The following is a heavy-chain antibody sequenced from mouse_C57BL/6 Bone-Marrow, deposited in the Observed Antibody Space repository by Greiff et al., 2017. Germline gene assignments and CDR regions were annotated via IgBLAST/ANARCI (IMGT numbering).Heavy chain of an antibody. V-gene: IGHV1-52*01. CDR2: IDPSDSKT. CDR1: GYTFTSYW. J-gene: IGHJ1*03. CDR3: ARAHYYGSSRWYFDV. D-gene: IGHD1-1*01. Sequence: QVQLQQPGAELVRPGSSVTLSCKASGYTFTSYWMHWVKQRPIQGLEWIGNIDPSDSKTHYNQKFKDKATLTVDKSSSTAYMKLSSLTYEYSAVYYCARAHYYGSSRWYFDVWGTGTTVTVSS.